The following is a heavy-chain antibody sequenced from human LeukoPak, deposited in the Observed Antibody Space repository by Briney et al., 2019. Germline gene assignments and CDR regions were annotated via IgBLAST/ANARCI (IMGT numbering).Heavy chain of an antibody. V-gene: IGHV4-59*01. Sequence: PPETLSLTCTASGGSISSYYWSWIRQPPGKGLEWIGYIYYSGSTNYNPSLKSRVTISVDTSKNQFSLKLSSVTAADTAVYYCARRPHYDSSGYLDYWGQGTLVTVSS. CDR3: ARRPHYDSSGYLDY. J-gene: IGHJ4*02. D-gene: IGHD3-22*01. CDR1: GGSISSYY. CDR2: IYYSGST.